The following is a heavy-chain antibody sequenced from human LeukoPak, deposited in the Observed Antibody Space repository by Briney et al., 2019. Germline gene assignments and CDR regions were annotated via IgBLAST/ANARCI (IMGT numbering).Heavy chain of an antibody. Sequence: ASVKVSCKASGYTFTSYDINWVRQATGQGLEWMGWMNPNSGNTGYAQKFQGRVTMTRNTSISTAYMELSSLKSEDTAEYYCARGCRPYYYGSGSYSDWGQGTLVTVSS. J-gene: IGHJ4*02. CDR1: GYTFTSYD. D-gene: IGHD3-10*01. CDR2: MNPNSGNT. CDR3: ARGCRPYYYGSGSYSD. V-gene: IGHV1-8*01.